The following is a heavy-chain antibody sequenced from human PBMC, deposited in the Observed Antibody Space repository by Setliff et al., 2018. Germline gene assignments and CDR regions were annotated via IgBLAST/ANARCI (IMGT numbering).Heavy chain of an antibody. D-gene: IGHD1-1*01. Sequence: PSETLSLTCTVSDDSISSRHYYWSWIRQPAGKGLEFIGYVYHSGTAKYDPSLESRAIMSVDASKNEISLKLKSVTAADTAVYYCAKGGTYRYFDFWGQGALVTVS. CDR2: VYHSGTA. CDR1: DDSISSRHYY. V-gene: IGHV4-61*10. CDR3: AKGGTYRYFDF. J-gene: IGHJ4*02.